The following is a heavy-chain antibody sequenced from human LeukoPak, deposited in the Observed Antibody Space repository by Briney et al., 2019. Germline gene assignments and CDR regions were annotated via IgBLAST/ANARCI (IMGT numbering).Heavy chain of an antibody. D-gene: IGHD3-22*01. CDR2: IYYSGST. J-gene: IGHJ3*02. CDR3: APARYYYDSSGYYSHDAFDI. V-gene: IGHV4-59*12. CDR1: GGSISSYY. Sequence: SETLSLTCTVSGGSISSYYWSLIRQPPGKGLEWIGYIYYSGSTNYNPSLKSRVTISVDTSKNQFSLKLSSVTAADTAVYYCAPARYYYDSSGYYSHDAFDIWGQGTMVTVSS.